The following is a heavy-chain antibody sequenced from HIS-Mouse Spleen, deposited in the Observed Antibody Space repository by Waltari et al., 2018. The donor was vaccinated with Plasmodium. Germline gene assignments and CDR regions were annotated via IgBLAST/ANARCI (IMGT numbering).Heavy chain of an antibody. CDR2: IKQDGSEK. J-gene: IGHJ2*01. CDR3: ASSWYWYFDL. CDR1: GFTYSSYW. D-gene: IGHD6-13*01. Sequence: EVQLVESGGGLVQPGGSVRLSCAASGFTYSSYWMRWVRQAPGKGLEWVANIKQDGSEKYYVDSVKGRFTISRDNAKNSLYLQMNSLRAEDTAVYYCASSWYWYFDLWGRGTLVTVSS. V-gene: IGHV3-7*01.